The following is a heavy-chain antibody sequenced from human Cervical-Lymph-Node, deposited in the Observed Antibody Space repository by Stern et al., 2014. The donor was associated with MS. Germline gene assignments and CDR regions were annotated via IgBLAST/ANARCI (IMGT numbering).Heavy chain of an antibody. CDR3: ARMMQHLAGDAFDI. CDR1: GFSLTNARMG. Sequence: QVTLKESGPVLVKPTETLTLTCTVSGFSLTNARMGVSWIRQPPGKALEWLARSFSNDEKSYSTYLKGRLTISKDTSKSQVVLTMTNMDPVDTATYYCARMMQHLAGDAFDIWGQGTVVTVSS. CDR2: SFSNDEK. D-gene: IGHD6-13*01. J-gene: IGHJ3*02. V-gene: IGHV2-26*01.